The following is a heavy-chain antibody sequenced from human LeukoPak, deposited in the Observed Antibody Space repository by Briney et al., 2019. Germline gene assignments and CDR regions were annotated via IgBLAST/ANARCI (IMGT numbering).Heavy chain of an antibody. D-gene: IGHD6-6*01. V-gene: IGHV1-18*01. CDR2: ISVYNGNT. CDR1: GYTFTSHG. J-gene: IGHJ6*03. Sequence: ASVKVSCKASGYTFTSHGITWVRQAPGQGLEWMGWISVYNGNTNYAQKVQARVTMTTDTSTSTAYMELSSLRSEDTAVYYCARARSYSSSAPSIQYYYYYYMDVWGKGTTVTVSS. CDR3: ARARSYSSSAPSIQYYYYYYMDV.